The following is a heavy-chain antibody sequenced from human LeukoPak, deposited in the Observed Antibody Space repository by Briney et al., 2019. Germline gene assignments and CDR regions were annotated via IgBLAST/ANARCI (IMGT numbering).Heavy chain of an antibody. J-gene: IGHJ3*02. D-gene: IGHD3-10*01. CDR3: ARDLWFGELLSAFDI. V-gene: IGHV4-38-2*02. CDR1: GYSISSGYY. Sequence: PLETRSLTCTVSGYSISSGYYWGWIRQPPGKGLEWIGSIYHSGSTYYNPSLKSRVTISVDTSKNQFSLKLSSVTAADTAVYYCARDLWFGELLSAFDIWGQGTMVTVSS. CDR2: IYHSGST.